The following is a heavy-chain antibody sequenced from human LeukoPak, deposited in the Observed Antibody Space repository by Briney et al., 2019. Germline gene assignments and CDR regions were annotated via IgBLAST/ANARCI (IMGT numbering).Heavy chain of an antibody. Sequence: SETLSLTCTVSGGSISSSSYYWGWIRQPPGKGLEWIGSIYYSGSTYYNPSLKSRVTISVDTSKNQFSLKLSSVTAADTAVYYCARGPYYYDSSGYPAYFDYWGQGTLVTVSS. CDR2: IYYSGST. CDR1: GGSISSSSYY. V-gene: IGHV4-39*07. J-gene: IGHJ4*02. CDR3: ARGPYYYDSSGYPAYFDY. D-gene: IGHD3-22*01.